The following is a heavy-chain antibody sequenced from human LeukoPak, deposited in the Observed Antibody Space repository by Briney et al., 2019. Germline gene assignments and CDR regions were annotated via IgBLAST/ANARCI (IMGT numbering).Heavy chain of an antibody. CDR3: GRTTNSYYSYYYIDV. CDR1: GYTFKSAG. D-gene: IGHD1-1*01. CDR2: IIVYNGNT. V-gene: IGHV1-18*01. Sequence: ASVKVSCKTSGYTFKSAGISWVRQAPGQGLKWMGWIIVYNGNTNCAENFQGRVTMTTDTSTSTAYLELRRLRTDDTAVYYCGRTTNSYYSYYYIDVWGKGTTVTVSS. J-gene: IGHJ6*03.